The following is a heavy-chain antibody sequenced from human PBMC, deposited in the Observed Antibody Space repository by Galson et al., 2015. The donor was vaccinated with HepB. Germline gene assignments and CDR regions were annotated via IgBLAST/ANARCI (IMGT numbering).Heavy chain of an antibody. CDR1: GYTFTSYD. V-gene: IGHV1-8*02. Sequence: SVKVSCKASGYTFTSYDINWVRQATGQGLEWMGWMNPNSGNTGYAQKFQGRVTMTRNTSISTAYMELSSLRSEDTAVYYCARGFRGRYDFWSGYYGRPVNDYYIGVWGKGTTVTVSS. CDR2: MNPNSGNT. J-gene: IGHJ6*03. CDR3: ARGFRGRYDFWSGYYGRPVNDYYIGV. D-gene: IGHD3-3*01.